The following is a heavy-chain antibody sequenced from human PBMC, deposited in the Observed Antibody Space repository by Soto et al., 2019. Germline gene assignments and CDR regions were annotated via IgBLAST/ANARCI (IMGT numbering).Heavy chain of an antibody. J-gene: IGHJ6*03. CDR3: ARVDTAMVKRNYYYMDV. D-gene: IGHD5-18*01. CDR2: ISSSSSTI. V-gene: IGHV3-48*01. Sequence: EVQLVESGGGLVQPGGSLRLSCAASGFTFSSYSMNWVRQAPGKGLEWVSYISSSSSTIYYADSVKGRFTISRDNAKNSLYLQMNSLRAEDTAVYYCARVDTAMVKRNYYYMDVWGKGTTVTVSS. CDR1: GFTFSSYS.